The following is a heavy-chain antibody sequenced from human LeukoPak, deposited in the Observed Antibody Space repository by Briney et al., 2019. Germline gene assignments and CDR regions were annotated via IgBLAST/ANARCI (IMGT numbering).Heavy chain of an antibody. Sequence: ASVKVSCKASGYTFTSYYMHWVRQAPGQGLEWMGIINPSGGSTSYAQKFQGRVTMTRDTSTSTVYMELSSLRSEDTAVYYCARDRGGSSSSSGTIDYWGQGTLVTVSS. CDR2: INPSGGST. D-gene: IGHD6-6*01. CDR1: GYTFTSYY. V-gene: IGHV1-46*01. J-gene: IGHJ4*02. CDR3: ARDRGGSSSSSGTIDY.